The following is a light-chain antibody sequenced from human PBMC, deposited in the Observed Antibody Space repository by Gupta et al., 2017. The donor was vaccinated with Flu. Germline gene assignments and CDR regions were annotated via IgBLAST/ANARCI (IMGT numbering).Light chain of an antibody. V-gene: IGLV4-69*01. CDR3: QTGGSGIV. Sequence: SVKLTCTLSSGHSTYAIVWHQQQPEKGPRYLMRLNSDGSHSKGDGIPDRFSGSSSGAERYLTISSLKSEDEADYYCQTGGSGIVFGGGTKLTVL. J-gene: IGLJ2*01. CDR2: LNSDGSH. CDR1: SGHSTYA.